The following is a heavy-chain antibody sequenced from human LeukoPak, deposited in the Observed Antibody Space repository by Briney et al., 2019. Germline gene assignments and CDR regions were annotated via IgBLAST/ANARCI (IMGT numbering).Heavy chain of an antibody. CDR1: GGAIGSTSYY. V-gene: IGHV4-39*07. J-gene: IGHJ4*02. D-gene: IGHD6-19*01. CDR3: ARGSYPGWYNGEFDY. CDR2: IYYSGST. Sequence: SETLSLTCTVSGGAIGSTSYYWGWIRQPPGKGLEWIGNIYYSGSTYYNPSLKSRVTMSVDTSKNQFSLKLRSVTAADTAVYYCARGSYPGWYNGEFDYWGQGTLVIVSS.